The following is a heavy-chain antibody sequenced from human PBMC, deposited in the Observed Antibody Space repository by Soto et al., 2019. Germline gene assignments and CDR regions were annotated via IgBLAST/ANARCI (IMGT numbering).Heavy chain of an antibody. D-gene: IGHD2-15*01. CDR2: IYYSGST. CDR3: ARHSCSGGSCYTTYNWFDP. CDR1: GGSISSGGYY. Sequence: SETLSLTCTVSGGSISSGGYYWSWIRQHPGKGLEWIGYIYYSGSTYYNPSLKSRVTISVDTSKNQFSLKLSSVTAADTAVYYCARHSCSGGSCYTTYNWFDPWGQGTLVTVSS. V-gene: IGHV4-39*01. J-gene: IGHJ5*02.